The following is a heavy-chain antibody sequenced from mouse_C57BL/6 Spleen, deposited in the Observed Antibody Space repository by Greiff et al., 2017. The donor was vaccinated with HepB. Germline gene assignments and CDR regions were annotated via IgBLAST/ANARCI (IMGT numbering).Heavy chain of an antibody. D-gene: IGHD2-5*01. CDR3: ARPGDYSNYSVAY. V-gene: IGHV1-4*01. CDR1: GYTFTSYT. CDR2: INPSSGYT. Sequence: VQLQQSGAELARPGASVKMSCKASGYTFTSYTMHWVKQRPGQGLEWIGYINPSSGYTKYNQKFKDKATLTADKSSSTAYMQLSSLTSEDSAVYYCARPGDYSNYSVAYWGQGTLVTVSA. J-gene: IGHJ3*01.